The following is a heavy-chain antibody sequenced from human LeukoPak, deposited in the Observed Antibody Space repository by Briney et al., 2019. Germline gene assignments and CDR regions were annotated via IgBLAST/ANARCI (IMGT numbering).Heavy chain of an antibody. CDR1: GGSFSGYW. V-gene: IGHV4-34*01. CDR2: INHSGNT. CDR3: IRNFDY. Sequence: SETLSLTCAVYGGSFSGYWWSWIRQPPGKGLEWIGEINHSGNTDYNPSLKSRVTISVDTSKNHFFLKLSSVTAADTAVYYCIRNFDYWGQGTLVTVSS. J-gene: IGHJ4*02.